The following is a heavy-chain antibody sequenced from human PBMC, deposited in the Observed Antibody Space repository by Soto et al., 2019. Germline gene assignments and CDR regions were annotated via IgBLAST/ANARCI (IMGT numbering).Heavy chain of an antibody. V-gene: IGHV3-7*01. CDR3: ARGSSVYDSSGYAFDF. CDR2: IKQDGSHK. CDR1: GFTFSNYW. D-gene: IGHD3-22*01. Sequence: EVQLVESGGGLVQPGGSLRLSCAASGFTFSNYWMSWVRQAPGKGLEWVANIKQDGSHKFYVDSVKGRVTMSRDNAENSLYLKMSSLRAVDTAVYYCARGSSVYDSSGYAFDFRGQGSLVTVSS. J-gene: IGHJ4*02.